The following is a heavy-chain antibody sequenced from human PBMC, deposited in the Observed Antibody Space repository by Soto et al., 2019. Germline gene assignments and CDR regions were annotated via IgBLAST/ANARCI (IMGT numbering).Heavy chain of an antibody. CDR1: GFTFSGSA. V-gene: IGHV3-73*01. Sequence: GGSLRLSCAASGFTFSGSAMHWVRQASGKGLEWVGRIRSKANSYATAYAASVKGRFTISRDDSKNTAYLQMNSLKTEDTAVYYCTSSRWLRLSDHRNDAFDIWGQGTMVTVSS. J-gene: IGHJ3*02. CDR3: TSSRWLRLSDHRNDAFDI. D-gene: IGHD5-12*01. CDR2: IRSKANSYAT.